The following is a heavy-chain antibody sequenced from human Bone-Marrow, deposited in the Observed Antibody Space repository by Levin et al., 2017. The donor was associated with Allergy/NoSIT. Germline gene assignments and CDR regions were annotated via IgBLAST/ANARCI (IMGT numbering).Heavy chain of an antibody. CDR1: GFTFSSYA. J-gene: IGHJ4*02. CDR3: ARCGSNWGGDRGYFDY. Sequence: PGGSLRLSCAASGFTFSSYAIGWVRQPPGKGLEWVSAVSGGGGSTYYGDSMEGRFTISRDNSKNTVYLQMNNLRVEDTAVYYCARCGSNWGGDRGYFDYWGQGSLITVSS. V-gene: IGHV3-23*01. D-gene: IGHD7-27*01. CDR2: VSGGGGST.